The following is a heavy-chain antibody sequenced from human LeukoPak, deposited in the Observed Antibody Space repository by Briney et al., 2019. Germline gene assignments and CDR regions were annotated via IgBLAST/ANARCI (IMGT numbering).Heavy chain of an antibody. Sequence: PSETLSLTCVVYGGSFGGYYWSWIRQPPGKGLEWIGEINHSGNTNDNPSHKSRATISVDTSKNQFSLKLRSVTAADTAVYYCSRVAAAGTDPGAFDIWGQGTIVTVPS. V-gene: IGHV4-34*04. D-gene: IGHD6-13*01. J-gene: IGHJ3*02. CDR3: SRVAAAGTDPGAFDI. CDR1: GGSFGGYY. CDR2: INHSGNT.